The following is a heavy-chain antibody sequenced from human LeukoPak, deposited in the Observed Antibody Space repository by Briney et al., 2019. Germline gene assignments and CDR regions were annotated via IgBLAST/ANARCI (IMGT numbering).Heavy chain of an antibody. J-gene: IGHJ6*04. CDR1: GFTFSSYA. CDR3: AKDGGVQLGYYYYGMDV. Sequence: PGGSLRLSCAASGFTFSSYAMSWVRQAPGKGLEWVSAISGSGGSTYYADSVKGRFTISRDNSKNTLYLQMNSLRAEDTYVYYCAKDGGVQLGYYYYGMDVWGKGTTVTVSS. CDR2: ISGSGGST. D-gene: IGHD1-1*01. V-gene: IGHV3-23*01.